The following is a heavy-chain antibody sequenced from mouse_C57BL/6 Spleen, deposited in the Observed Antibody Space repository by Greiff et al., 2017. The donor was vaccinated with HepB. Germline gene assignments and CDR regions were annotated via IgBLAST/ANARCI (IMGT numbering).Heavy chain of an antibody. CDR3: AREDYGSSWWYFDV. J-gene: IGHJ1*03. V-gene: IGHV1-76*01. CDR2: IYPGSGNT. D-gene: IGHD1-1*01. Sequence: VQRVESGAELVRPGASVKLSCKASGYTFTDYYINWVKQRPGQGLEWIARIYPGSGNTYYNEKFKGKATLTAEKSSSTAYMQLSSLTSEDSAVYFCAREDYGSSWWYFDVWGTGTTVTVSS. CDR1: GYTFTDYY.